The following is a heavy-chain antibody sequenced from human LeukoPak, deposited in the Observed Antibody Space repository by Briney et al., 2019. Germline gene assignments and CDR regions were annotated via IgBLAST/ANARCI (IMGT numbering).Heavy chain of an antibody. D-gene: IGHD3-22*01. CDR2: INNDGSST. J-gene: IGHJ4*02. V-gene: IGHV3-74*01. CDR1: GFNFGDYA. Sequence: GGSLRLSCRASGFNFGDYAMSWVRQAPGKGLVWVSCINNDGSSTNYADSVKGRFTISRDNAKNTVYLQMGSLRTEDTAVYYCAKRGRTYDKGIDFWGQGTLVTVSS. CDR3: AKRGRTYDKGIDF.